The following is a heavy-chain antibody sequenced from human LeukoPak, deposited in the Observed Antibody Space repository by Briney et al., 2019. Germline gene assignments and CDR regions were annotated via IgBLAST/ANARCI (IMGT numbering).Heavy chain of an antibody. J-gene: IGHJ4*02. CDR1: GGSFSGYY. V-gene: IGHV4-34*01. CDR2: INHSGST. D-gene: IGHD3-10*01. Sequence: SETLSLTCAVYGGSFSGYYWSWIRQPPGKGLEWIGEINHSGSTNYNPSLKSRVTISVDTSKNQFSLKLSSVTAADTAVYYCARVSYYGSGSYYWGQGTLVTVSS. CDR3: ARVSYYGSGSYY.